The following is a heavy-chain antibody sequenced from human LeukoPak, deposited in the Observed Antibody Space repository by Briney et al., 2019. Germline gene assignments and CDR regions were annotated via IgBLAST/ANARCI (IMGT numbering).Heavy chain of an antibody. CDR1: GFTYRRYS. J-gene: IGHJ5*02. CDR3: ARGFNWFDP. Sequence: GGSLRLSCVASGFTYRRYSMSWVRQAPGKGLEWVSVIYSGGSTYYADSVKGRFTISRHNSKNTLYLQMNSLRAEDTAVYYCARGFNWFDPWGQGTLVTVSS. CDR2: IYSGGST. V-gene: IGHV3-53*04.